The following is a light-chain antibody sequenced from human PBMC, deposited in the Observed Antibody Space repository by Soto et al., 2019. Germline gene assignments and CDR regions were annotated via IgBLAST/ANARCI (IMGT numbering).Light chain of an antibody. V-gene: IGLV2-14*01. CDR3: SSYTSSSTYV. CDR1: SSDVGGYNY. CDR2: DVS. J-gene: IGLJ1*01. Sequence: TLTQPASVSGSPGQSITISCTGTSSDVGGYNYVSWYQQHPGKAPKLMIYDVSNRPSGVSNRFSGSKSGNTASLTISGLQAEDEADYYCSSYTSSSTYVFGTGTK.